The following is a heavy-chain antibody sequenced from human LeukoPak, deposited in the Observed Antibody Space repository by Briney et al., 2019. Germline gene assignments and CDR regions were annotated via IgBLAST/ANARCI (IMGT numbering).Heavy chain of an antibody. J-gene: IGHJ6*03. CDR1: GFTFSSYA. D-gene: IGHD1-26*01. CDR2: INGSGGTT. CDR3: ATAVERYYYYMDV. Sequence: HSGGSLRLSCAASGFTFSSYAMSWVRQAPGKGLEWVSDINGSGGTTYYADSVKGRFTISRDNSKNTLYLQMNSLRAEDTAVYYCATAVERYYYYMDVWGKGTTVTVSS. V-gene: IGHV3-23*01.